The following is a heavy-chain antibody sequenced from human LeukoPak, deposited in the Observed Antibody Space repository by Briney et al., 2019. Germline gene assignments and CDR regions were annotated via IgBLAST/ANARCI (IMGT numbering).Heavy chain of an antibody. Sequence: GGPVRVSCKPSGDTFRNYDINWVRQAPGQGLEGWGWMNPDSAKTDYAQTFQGRLTLTRDTAISTAYMELNSLTSEDTAVYYCARTMVRGTPPIDIWGQGTMVTVPS. CDR2: MNPDSAKT. CDR3: ARTMVRGTPPIDI. J-gene: IGHJ3*02. V-gene: IGHV1-8*01. CDR1: GDTFRNYD. D-gene: IGHD3-10*01.